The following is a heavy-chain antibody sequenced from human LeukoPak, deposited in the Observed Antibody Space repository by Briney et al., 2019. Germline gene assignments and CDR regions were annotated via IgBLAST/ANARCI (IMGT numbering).Heavy chain of an antibody. CDR2: ITADDDSA. CDR3: ARFGYYYDSSGSY. CDR1: GFAFSSYG. V-gene: IGHV3-23*01. J-gene: IGHJ4*02. Sequence: GGSLRLSCAASGFAFSSYGMHWVRQTAGRGLEWVSGITADDDSANYADSVQGRFTISRDISKKTLYLQMHSLRAEDTAVYYCARFGYYYDSSGSYWGQGTLVTVSS. D-gene: IGHD3-22*01.